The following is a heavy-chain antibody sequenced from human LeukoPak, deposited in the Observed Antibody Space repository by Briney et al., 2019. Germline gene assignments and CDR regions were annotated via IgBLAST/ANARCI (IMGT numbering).Heavy chain of an antibody. CDR3: ARGRYYGSGSYYNPYYFDY. Sequence: PSETLSLTCTVSGGSISSYSWSWIRQPPGKGLEWIGYIYHSGSTYYNPSLKSRVTISVDRSKNQFSLKLSSVTAADTAVYYCARGRYYGSGSYYNPYYFDYWGQGTLVTVSS. D-gene: IGHD3-10*01. V-gene: IGHV4-30-2*01. CDR1: GGSISSYS. J-gene: IGHJ4*02. CDR2: IYHSGST.